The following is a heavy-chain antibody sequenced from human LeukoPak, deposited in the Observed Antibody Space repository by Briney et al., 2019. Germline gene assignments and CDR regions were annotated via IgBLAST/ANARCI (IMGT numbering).Heavy chain of an antibody. J-gene: IGHJ5*02. V-gene: IGHV4-61*02. CDR3: ARSNWNYVIDL. Sequence: PSQTLSLTCTVSGGSISSGSYHWSWIRQPAGKGLEWIGRIYTSGSTNYNPSLKSRVTISVDTSKNQFSLKLSSVTAADTAVYYCARSNWNYVIDLWGQGTLVTVSS. CDR1: GGSISSGSYH. CDR2: IYTSGST. D-gene: IGHD1-7*01.